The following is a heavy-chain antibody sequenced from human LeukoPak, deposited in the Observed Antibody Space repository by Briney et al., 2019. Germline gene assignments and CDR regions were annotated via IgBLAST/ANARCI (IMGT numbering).Heavy chain of an antibody. CDR2: IYYSGST. D-gene: IGHD3-22*01. V-gene: IGHV4-59*01. J-gene: IGHJ4*02. Sequence: SETLSLTCTVSGGSISSYYWSWIRQPPGKGLEWIGYIYYSGSTNYNPSLKSRVTISVDTSKNQFSLKLSSVTAADTAVYYCARGPYDSSGHYLDYWGQGTLVTVSS. CDR1: GGSISSYY. CDR3: ARGPYDSSGHYLDY.